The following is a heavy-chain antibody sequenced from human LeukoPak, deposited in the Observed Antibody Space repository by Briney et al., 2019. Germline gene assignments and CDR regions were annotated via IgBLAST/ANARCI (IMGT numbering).Heavy chain of an antibody. Sequence: GGSLRLSCAASGFTLSDYYMSWIRQAPGKGLEWLAYISSSGSTIYYADSVKGRFTISRDNAKNSLSLQMNSLRAEEPAGYSFARDPIAVAGRQLDFDYWGQGTLVTVSS. CDR3: ARDPIAVAGRQLDFDY. CDR1: GFTLSDYY. D-gene: IGHD6-19*01. CDR2: ISSSGSTI. V-gene: IGHV3-11*04. J-gene: IGHJ4*02.